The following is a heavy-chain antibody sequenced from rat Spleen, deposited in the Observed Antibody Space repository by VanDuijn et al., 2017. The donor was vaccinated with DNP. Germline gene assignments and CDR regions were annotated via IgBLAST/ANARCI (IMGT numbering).Heavy chain of an antibody. Sequence: EVQLVESGGGLVQPGRSLKLSCPASGFTFSDYAMAWVRQAPGKGLEWVATISYDGLRPYYRDSVKGRFTISRDDSKDTLYLQMDSLRSDDTATYYCGRDNYATYGALDAWGQGTSVTVSS. D-gene: IGHD1-11*01. J-gene: IGHJ4*01. V-gene: IGHV5-17*01. CDR3: GRDNYATYGALDA. CDR2: ISYDGLRP. CDR1: GFTFSDYA.